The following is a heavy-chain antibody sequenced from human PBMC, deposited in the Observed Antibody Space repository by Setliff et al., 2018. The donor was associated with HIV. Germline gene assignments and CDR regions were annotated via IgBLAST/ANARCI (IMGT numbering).Heavy chain of an antibody. J-gene: IGHJ5*02. CDR1: VGSISNSRYY. CDR3: ASRVYYYDSSGYLREEGFDP. V-gene: IGHV4-39*01. D-gene: IGHD3-22*01. Sequence: SETLSLTCTVSVGSISNSRYYWSWIHQPPGKGLEWIGGIYYSGSTYYNPSLKSRVTISVDTSKNQFSLKLSSVTAADAAVYYCASRVYYYDSSGYLREEGFDPWGQGTLVTVSS. CDR2: IYYSGST.